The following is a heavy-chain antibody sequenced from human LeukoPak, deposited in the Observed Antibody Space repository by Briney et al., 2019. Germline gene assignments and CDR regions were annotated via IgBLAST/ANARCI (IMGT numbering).Heavy chain of an antibody. CDR1: GFTFSSYA. V-gene: IGHV3-30*04. CDR3: ARETEIVVVVAARGFDY. J-gene: IGHJ4*02. Sequence: QSGGSLRLSCAASGFTFSSYAMHWVRQAPGKGLEWVAVISYDGSNKYYADSVKGRFTISRDNSKNTLYLQMNSLRAEDTAVYYCARETEIVVVVAARGFDYWGQGTLVTVSS. CDR2: ISYDGSNK. D-gene: IGHD2-15*01.